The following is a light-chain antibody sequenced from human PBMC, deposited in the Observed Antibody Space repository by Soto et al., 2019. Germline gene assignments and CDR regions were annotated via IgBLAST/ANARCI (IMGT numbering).Light chain of an antibody. CDR2: DAS. V-gene: IGKV3-11*01. J-gene: IGKJ3*01. CDR1: QSISNH. CDR3: QQRNSWLPLFT. Sequence: EIVLTQSPATLSLSPGERATLSCRASQSISNHLAWYQQKPGQATRLLIYDASKRSTGIPARFSGSGSRTYFTLTISCLEPEDFAVYYWQQRNSWLPLFTFGLRTKVDIK.